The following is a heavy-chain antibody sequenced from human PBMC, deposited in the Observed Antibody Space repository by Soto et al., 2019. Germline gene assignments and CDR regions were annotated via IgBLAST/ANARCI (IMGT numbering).Heavy chain of an antibody. D-gene: IGHD3-16*01. J-gene: IGHJ4*02. CDR2: IKSKTDGGTT. Sequence: EVQLVESGGGLVKPGGSLRLSCAASGFTFSNAWMSWVRQAPGKGLEWFGRIKSKTDGGTTDYAAPVKGRFTISRDDSKNTLYLQMNSLKTEDTAVYYCTTVRFPSYYFDYWGQGTLVTVSS. CDR1: GFTFSNAW. V-gene: IGHV3-15*01. CDR3: TTVRFPSYYFDY.